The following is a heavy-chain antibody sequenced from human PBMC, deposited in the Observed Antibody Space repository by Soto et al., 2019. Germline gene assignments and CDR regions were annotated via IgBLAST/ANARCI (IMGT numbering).Heavy chain of an antibody. D-gene: IGHD1-26*01. CDR3: ARPHSGSYWGASDM. J-gene: IGHJ3*02. CDR2: SYYSGSA. Sequence: SETLSLTCTVSGGSISSYYWSWIRQPPGKGLEWIGYSYYSGSANYNPSLKSRVTISVDTSKNQFSLKLSSVTAADTAMYYCARPHSGSYWGASDMWGQGTTVT. CDR1: GGSISSYY. V-gene: IGHV4-59*01.